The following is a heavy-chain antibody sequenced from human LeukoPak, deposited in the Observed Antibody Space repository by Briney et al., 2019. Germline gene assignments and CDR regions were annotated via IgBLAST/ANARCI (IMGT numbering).Heavy chain of an antibody. CDR1: GGTFSSYA. Sequence: WASVKVSRKASGGTFSSYAISWVRQAPGQGLEWMGGIIPIFGTANYAQKFQGRVTITADESTSTAYMELSSLRSEDTAVYYCASQNPAAVAFDIWGQGTMVTVSS. CDR2: IIPIFGTA. CDR3: ASQNPAAVAFDI. V-gene: IGHV1-69*01. J-gene: IGHJ3*02. D-gene: IGHD2-15*01.